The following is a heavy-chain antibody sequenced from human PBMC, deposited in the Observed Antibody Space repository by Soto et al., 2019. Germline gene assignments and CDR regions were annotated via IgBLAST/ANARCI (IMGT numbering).Heavy chain of an antibody. CDR1: GFTFSSFG. D-gene: IGHD5-12*01. V-gene: IGHV3-30*18. CDR3: AKETVATILWGYIDL. Sequence: QVQLVESGGGVVQPGRSLRLSCAASGFTFSSFGMHWVRQAPGKGLEWVAVMSHDGSNEYYGDSVKGRFTIYRDNSKNTRYLKMNSLRDEDTAVYYCAKETVATILWGYIDLWGRGTLVTVSS. J-gene: IGHJ2*01. CDR2: MSHDGSNE.